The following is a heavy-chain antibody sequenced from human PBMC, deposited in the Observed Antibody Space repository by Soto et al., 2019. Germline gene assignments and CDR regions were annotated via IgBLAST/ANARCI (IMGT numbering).Heavy chain of an antibody. CDR1: CGSFSGDY. CDR2: INHSGST. J-gene: IGHJ4*02. Sequence: SATLSVTCAVYCGSFSGDYWTWIRQPPGTGLEWIGEINHSGSTNYNPSLKSRVTISVDTSKNQFSLKLTSVTAADTAVYYCARDKITGLFDYWGQGTLVTVS. D-gene: IGHD2-8*02. V-gene: IGHV4-34*01. CDR3: ARDKITGLFDY.